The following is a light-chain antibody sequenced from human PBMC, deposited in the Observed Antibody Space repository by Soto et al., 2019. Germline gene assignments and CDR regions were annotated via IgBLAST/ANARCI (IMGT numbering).Light chain of an antibody. CDR2: LAS. J-gene: IGKJ1*01. CDR3: QQYHRYST. CDR1: QNIDNS. V-gene: IGKV1-5*03. Sequence: DIQMTQSPSTVSASVGDRVSFTCRASQNIDNSLAWYQHKPGKAPKVLIYLASSLDSGVPARFSDRGSGTEFTLTISSLQPYDFATYYCQQYHRYSTFGQGTRVEMK.